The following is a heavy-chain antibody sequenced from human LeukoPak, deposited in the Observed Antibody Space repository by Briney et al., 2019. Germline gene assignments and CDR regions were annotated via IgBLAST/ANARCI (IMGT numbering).Heavy chain of an antibody. CDR3: VPQPHELFHY. CDR2: ISSSSSYI. J-gene: IGHJ4*02. V-gene: IGHV3-21*01. D-gene: IGHD1-14*01. Sequence: GGSLRLSCAASGFTFSSYSMNWVRQAPGKGLEWVSSISSSSSYIYYADSVKGRFTISRDNAKNSLYLHMNSLRAEDTAVYYCVPQPHELFHYWGQGTLVTVSS. CDR1: GFTFSSYS.